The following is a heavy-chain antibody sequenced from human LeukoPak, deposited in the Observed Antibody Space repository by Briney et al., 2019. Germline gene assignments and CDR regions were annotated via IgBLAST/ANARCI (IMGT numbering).Heavy chain of an antibody. CDR2: ISSSSRDI. CDR3: ASDTLLAYYYDSSGYYLDY. V-gene: IGHV3-21*04. CDR1: GFTFTSYA. Sequence: GGSLRLSCAASGFTFTSYAMNWVRQAPGKGLEWVSSISSSSRDINYADSVKGRFTISRDNAKNSLYLQMNSLRAEDTAVYYCASDTLLAYYYDSSGYYLDYWGQGTLVTVSS. D-gene: IGHD3-22*01. J-gene: IGHJ4*02.